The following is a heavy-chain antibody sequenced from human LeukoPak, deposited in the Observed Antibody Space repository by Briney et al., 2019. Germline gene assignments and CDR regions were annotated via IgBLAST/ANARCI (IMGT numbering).Heavy chain of an antibody. CDR1: GGSISSSSYY. D-gene: IGHD3-10*01. J-gene: IGHJ4*02. CDR2: IYYSGST. CDR3: ARDKNYYGSGSYFLD. Sequence: SETLSLTCTVSGGSISSSSYYWGWIRQPPGKGLEWIGSIYYSGSTYYNPSLKSRVTISVDTSKNQFSLKLSSVTAADTAVYYCARDKNYYGSGSYFLDWGQGTLVTVSS. V-gene: IGHV4-39*07.